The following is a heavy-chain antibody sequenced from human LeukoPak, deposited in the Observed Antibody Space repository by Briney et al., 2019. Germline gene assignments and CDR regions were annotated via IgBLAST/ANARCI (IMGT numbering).Heavy chain of an antibody. V-gene: IGHV4-39*01. Sequence: SETLSLTCTVSGGSISSSGYYWGWIRQPPGKGLEWIGTVYYTGSTHYNPSLKSRVTTSEDTSRNQFSLKLNSVTAADMAVYYCARRFFRGVAASPFGYWGQGTLVTVSS. D-gene: IGHD3-16*01. CDR2: VYYTGST. J-gene: IGHJ4*02. CDR1: GGSISSSGYY. CDR3: ARRFFRGVAASPFGY.